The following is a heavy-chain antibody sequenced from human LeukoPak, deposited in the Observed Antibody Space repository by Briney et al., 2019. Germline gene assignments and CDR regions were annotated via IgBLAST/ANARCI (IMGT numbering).Heavy chain of an antibody. CDR1: GFTFSSYA. V-gene: IGHV3-30-3*01. CDR2: ISYDGSNK. Sequence: GGSLRLSCAASGFTFSSYAMHWVRQAPGKGLEWVAVISYDGSNKYYADSAKGRFTISRDNSKNTLYLQMNSLRAEDTAVYYCARSHGPDYYYGMDVWGQGTTVTVSS. D-gene: IGHD4-17*01. J-gene: IGHJ6*02. CDR3: ARSHGPDYYYGMDV.